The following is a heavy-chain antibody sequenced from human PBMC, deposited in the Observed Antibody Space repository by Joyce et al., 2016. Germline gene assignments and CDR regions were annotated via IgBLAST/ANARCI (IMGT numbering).Heavy chain of an antibody. J-gene: IGHJ2*01. CDR2: IRRDGNEK. V-gene: IGHV3-7*04. CDR3: VRGSSGYNWYFDL. CDR1: GFTFSSFW. D-gene: IGHD3-22*01. Sequence: EVQLVESGGGLVQPGGSLRLSCAASGFTFSSFWMSWVRLAPGKGLEWVANIRRDGNEKHYVDSLRGRFTISRDNAKNSLFLQMNSLRAEDTAVYYCVRGSSGYNWYFDLWGHGTLVTVSS.